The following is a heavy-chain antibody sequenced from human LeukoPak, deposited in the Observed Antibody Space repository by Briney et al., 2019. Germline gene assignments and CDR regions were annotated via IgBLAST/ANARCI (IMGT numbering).Heavy chain of an antibody. Sequence: PGGSLRLSCAASGITFSAAYMTWVRQAPGQGLEWVANINPDGREKSYVDPVKGRFTISRDNAKNTVWLQMDSLGAEDTAVYYCAILVSRYYDSSKGGDYWGQGTLVTVSS. V-gene: IGHV3-7*02. CDR2: INPDGREK. CDR3: AILVSRYYDSSKGGDY. D-gene: IGHD3-22*01. J-gene: IGHJ4*02. CDR1: GITFSAAY.